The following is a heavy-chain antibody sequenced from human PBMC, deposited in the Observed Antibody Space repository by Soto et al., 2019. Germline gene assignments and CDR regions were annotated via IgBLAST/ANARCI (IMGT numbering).Heavy chain of an antibody. CDR1: GGSISSGDYY. CDR3: ARRDRSGFSYWLDT. J-gene: IGHJ5*02. Sequence: ASETLSLTCTVSGGSISSGDYYWSWIRQHPGKGLEWIGTIYFSGTTYYNPSLKSRVTISVGTSKSQFSLKLSSVTAADTAVYYCARRDRSGFSYWLDTWGQGTLVTVSS. CDR2: IYFSGTT. V-gene: IGHV4-31*03. D-gene: IGHD3-22*01.